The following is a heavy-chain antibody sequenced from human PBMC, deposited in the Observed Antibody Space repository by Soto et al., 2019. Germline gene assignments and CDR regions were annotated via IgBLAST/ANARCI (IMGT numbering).Heavy chain of an antibody. D-gene: IGHD3-10*01. CDR2: ISSSSSYK. J-gene: IGHJ4*02. CDR1: GFTFSSYS. CDR3: ARRLGEWLIDY. Sequence: GGSLRLSCAASGFTFSSYSMNWVRQAPGKGLEWVSSISSSSSYKYYADSVKGRFTISRDNTKNSLYLQMNSLRAEDTAVYYCARRLGEWLIDYWGQGTLVTVSS. V-gene: IGHV3-21*01.